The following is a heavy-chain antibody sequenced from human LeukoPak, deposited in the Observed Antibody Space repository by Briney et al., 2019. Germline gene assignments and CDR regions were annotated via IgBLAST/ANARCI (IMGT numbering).Heavy chain of an antibody. CDR2: FYYGGNF. CDR3: ARAQYYYGSGSYSPLGY. V-gene: IGHV4-39*01. D-gene: IGHD3-10*01. J-gene: IGHJ4*02. Sequence: SETLSLTCTVSRDSIASSRSFWGWLRQPPGKRLDWIGFFYYGGNFYYSPSLKSRVTISVDTSKNQFSLKLNSVTAADTAVYYCARAQYYYGSGSYSPLGYWGQGTLVTVSS. CDR1: RDSIASSRSF.